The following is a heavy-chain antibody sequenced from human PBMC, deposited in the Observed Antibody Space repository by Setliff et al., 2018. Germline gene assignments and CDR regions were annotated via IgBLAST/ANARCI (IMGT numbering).Heavy chain of an antibody. J-gene: IGHJ4*02. CDR1: GYSISSGYY. CDR3: ARVPNFWSGYLDY. D-gene: IGHD3-3*01. V-gene: IGHV4-38-2*01. Sequence: PSETLSLTCSVSGYSISSGYYWGWIRQPPGKGLEWIGSIYHNGNSYYNPSLKSRVTISVDTSKNQLSLKLNSVTAADTAVYYCARVPNFWSGYLDYWGQGTLV. CDR2: IYHNGNS.